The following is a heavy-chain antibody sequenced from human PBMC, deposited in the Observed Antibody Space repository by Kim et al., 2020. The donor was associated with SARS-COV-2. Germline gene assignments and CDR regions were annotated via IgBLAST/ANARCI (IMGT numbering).Heavy chain of an antibody. D-gene: IGHD3-10*01. J-gene: IGHJ6*03. Sequence: SETLSLTCAVYGGSFSGYYWSWIRQPPGKGLEWIGEINHSGSTIYNPSLKSRVTISVDTSKNQFSLKLSSVTAADTAVYYCRSTRAIGTSGSRYYMDVWGKGTTVTVSS. CDR3: RSTRAIGTSGSRYYMDV. V-gene: IGHV4-34*01. CDR2: INHSGST. CDR1: GGSFSGYY.